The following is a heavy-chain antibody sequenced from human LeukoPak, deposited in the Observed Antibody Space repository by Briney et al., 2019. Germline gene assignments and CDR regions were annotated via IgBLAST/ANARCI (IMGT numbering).Heavy chain of an antibody. V-gene: IGHV3-21*01. CDR2: ISRRSRHV. D-gene: IGHD3-10*01. CDR3: VRDLLGSGSTTAYLYH. CDR1: AFTFSDYS. J-gene: IGHJ1*01. Sequence: PGGSLRLSCAASAFTFSDYSMNWVRQAPGEGLERFSSISRRSRHVYYAGSVKGRFTISRDDARNSLYLQMNSLRAEDMAVYFCVRDLLGSGSTTAYLYHWGQGTLVTVSS.